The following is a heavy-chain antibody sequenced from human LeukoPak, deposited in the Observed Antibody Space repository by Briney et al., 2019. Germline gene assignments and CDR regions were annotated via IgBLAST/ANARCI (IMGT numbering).Heavy chain of an antibody. CDR1: GGTFSSYA. CDR2: IIPILGIA. D-gene: IGHD3-9*01. V-gene: IGHV1-69*10. Sequence: ASVTVSCKASGGTFSSYAISWVRQAPGQGLEWMGWIIPILGIANYAQKFQGRVTITADKSTSTAYMELSSLRSEDTAVYYCATAPYYDILTGYRYWGQGTLVTVSS. CDR3: ATAPYYDILTGYRY. J-gene: IGHJ4*02.